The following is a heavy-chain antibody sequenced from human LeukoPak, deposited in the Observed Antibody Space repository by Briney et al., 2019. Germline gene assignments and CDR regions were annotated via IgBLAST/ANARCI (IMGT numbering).Heavy chain of an antibody. V-gene: IGHV4-39*07. CDR2: IYYSGST. D-gene: IGHD3-22*01. Sequence: PSETLSLTCTVSGGSISSSSYYWGWIRQPPGKGLEWIGSIYYSGSTYYNPSLKSRVTISVDTSKNQFSLKLSSVTAADTAVYYCARRIDDSSGSSLFDIWGQGTMVTVSS. J-gene: IGHJ3*02. CDR1: GGSISSSSYY. CDR3: ARRIDDSSGSSLFDI.